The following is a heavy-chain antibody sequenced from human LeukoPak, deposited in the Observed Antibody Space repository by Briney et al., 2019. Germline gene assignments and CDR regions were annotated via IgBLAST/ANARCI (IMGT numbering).Heavy chain of an antibody. CDR1: GGTFSSYA. V-gene: IGHV1-69*13. J-gene: IGHJ5*02. D-gene: IGHD5-24*01. CDR3: ARTRRDGYNTYNWFDP. Sequence: SVKVSCKASGGTFSSYAISWVRQAPGQGLEWMGGIIPIFGTANYAQKFQGRVTITADESTSTAYMELSSLRSEDTAVYYCARTRRDGYNTYNWFDPWGQGTLVTVSS. CDR2: IIPIFGTA.